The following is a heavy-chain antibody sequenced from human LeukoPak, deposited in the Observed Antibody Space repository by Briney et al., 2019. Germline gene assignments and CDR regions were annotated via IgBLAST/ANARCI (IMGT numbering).Heavy chain of an antibody. D-gene: IGHD3-10*01. V-gene: IGHV1-2*02. CDR3: ARDFEVRGVTDVY. CDR1: GYTFTGYY. CDR2: INPNSGGT. Sequence: ASVKVSCKASGYTFTGYYMHWVRQAPGQGLEWMGWINPNSGGTNYAQKFQGRVTMTRDTSISTAYMELSRLRSDDTAVYYCARDFEVRGVTDVYWGQGTLVTVSS. J-gene: IGHJ4*02.